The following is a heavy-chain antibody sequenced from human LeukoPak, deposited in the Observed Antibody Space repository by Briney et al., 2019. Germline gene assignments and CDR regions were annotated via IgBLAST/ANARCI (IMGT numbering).Heavy chain of an antibody. D-gene: IGHD3-10*01. J-gene: IGHJ4*02. CDR3: ARSTPDYYGPGSYLDY. V-gene: IGHV1-69*04. CDR2: IIPILGIA. CDR1: GGTFSSYA. Sequence: ASVKVSCKASGGTFSSYAISWVRQAPGQGLEWMGRIIPILGIANYAQKFQGRVTITADKSTSTAYMELSSLRSEDTAVYYCARSTPDYYGPGSYLDYWGQGTLVTVSS.